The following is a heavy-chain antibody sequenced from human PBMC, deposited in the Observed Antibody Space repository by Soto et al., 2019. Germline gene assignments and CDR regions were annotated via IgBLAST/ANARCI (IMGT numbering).Heavy chain of an antibody. Sequence: GASVKVSCKASGGTFSSYAISWVRQAPGQGLEWMGGIIPIFGTANYAQKFQGRVTITADESTSTAYMELSSLRSEDTAVYYCARDPTTYYYDSSGDYWGQGTRVTVSS. D-gene: IGHD3-22*01. CDR3: ARDPTTYYYDSSGDY. J-gene: IGHJ4*02. V-gene: IGHV1-69*13. CDR1: GGTFSSYA. CDR2: IIPIFGTA.